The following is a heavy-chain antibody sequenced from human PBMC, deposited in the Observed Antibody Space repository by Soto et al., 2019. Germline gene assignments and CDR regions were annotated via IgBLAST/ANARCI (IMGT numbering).Heavy chain of an antibody. CDR2: TYYRSKWYN. Sequence: SQTLSLTCAISGDSVSSNSAAWNWIRQSPSRGLEWLGRTYYRSKWYNDYAVSVKSRITINPDTSKNQFSLQLNSVTPEDTAVSSCSRSPWWDYAFCSSDVFAIRRQRSMVPVS. J-gene: IGHJ3*02. V-gene: IGHV6-1*01. D-gene: IGHD3-3*01. CDR3: SRSPWWDYAFCSSDVFAI. CDR1: GDSVSSNSAA.